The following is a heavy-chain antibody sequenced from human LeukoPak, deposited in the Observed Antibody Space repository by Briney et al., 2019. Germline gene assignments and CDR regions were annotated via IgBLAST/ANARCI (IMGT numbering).Heavy chain of an antibody. CDR1: GFTFTSYA. CDR3: AKGVIRAFDY. D-gene: IGHD3-16*02. V-gene: IGHV3-23*01. Sequence: PGGSLRLSCVASGFTFTSYAMSWVRQAPGKGLDWVSGISGSGGSIYYADSVKGRFTISRGNSKNTLYLQMNSLRAEDTAVYYCAKGVIRAFDYWGQGTLVTVSS. CDR2: ISGSGGSI. J-gene: IGHJ4*02.